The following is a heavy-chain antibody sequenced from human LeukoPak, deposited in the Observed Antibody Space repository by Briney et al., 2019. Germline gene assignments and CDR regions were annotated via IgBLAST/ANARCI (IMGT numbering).Heavy chain of an antibody. CDR3: ARGHCGLDV. J-gene: IGHJ6*02. Sequence: AGSLRLSCAASGFTVRNYYKSWIRQAPGTGLEWVSYINPVSSEISYADSVKGRFTISRDNAKNSVYLQPNSLRGEDTAIYYCARGHCGLDVWGPGTTVTVSS. CDR2: INPVSSEI. V-gene: IGHV3-11*01. CDR1: GFTVRNYY.